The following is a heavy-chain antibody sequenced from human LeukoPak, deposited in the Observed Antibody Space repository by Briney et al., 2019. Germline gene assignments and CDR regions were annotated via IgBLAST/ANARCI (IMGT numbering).Heavy chain of an antibody. D-gene: IGHD1-26*01. CDR1: GGSVSSSFYY. V-gene: IGHV4-39*01. CDR3: ANAASYSVDH. Sequence: SETLSLTCTVSGGSVSSSFYYWGWIRQPPGKGLEWIGSMYFSGSTHYNPSLKSQVTISVDTSKNQFSLKLTSVTAADTAVYYCANAASYSVDHWGQGTLVTVSS. CDR2: MYFSGST. J-gene: IGHJ4*02.